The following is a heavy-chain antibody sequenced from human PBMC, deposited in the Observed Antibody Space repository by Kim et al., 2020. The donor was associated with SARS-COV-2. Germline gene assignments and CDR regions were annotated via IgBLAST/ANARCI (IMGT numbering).Heavy chain of an antibody. V-gene: IGHV4-34*01. CDR1: GGSFSGYY. D-gene: IGHD3-10*01. J-gene: IGHJ5*02. CDR3: ARGLELTITPNWFDP. CDR2: INHSGST. Sequence: SETLSLTCAVYGGSFSGYYWSWIRQPPGKGLEWIGEINHSGSTNYNPSLKSRVTISVDTSKNQFSLKLSSVTAADTAVYYCARGLELTITPNWFDPWGQGTLVTVSS.